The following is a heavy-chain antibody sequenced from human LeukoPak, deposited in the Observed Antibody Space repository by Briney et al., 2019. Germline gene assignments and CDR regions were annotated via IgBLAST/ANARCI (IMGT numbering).Heavy chain of an antibody. Sequence: GGSLRLFCAASGFTFSSYAMSWVRQAPGEGLEWVSVISGSGDTTHYTDSVKGRFTISRDNSKNTLYLQMNSLRAEDTAVYYCAKQLTASGYYFDYWGPGSLVTVSS. V-gene: IGHV3-23*01. D-gene: IGHD2-21*02. CDR1: GFTFSSYA. J-gene: IGHJ4*02. CDR3: AKQLTASGYYFDY. CDR2: ISGSGDTT.